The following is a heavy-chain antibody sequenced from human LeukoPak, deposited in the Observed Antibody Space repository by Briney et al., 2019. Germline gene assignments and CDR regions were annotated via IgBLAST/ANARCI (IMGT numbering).Heavy chain of an antibody. CDR2: IGNSGGGT. J-gene: IGHJ4*01. V-gene: IGHV3-23*01. CDR1: GFSLSNNA. Sequence: PGGSLRLSCAASGFSLSNNAMSWVRQAPGNGLEWVSAIGNSGGGTYYADSLQGRFTISRDNSKNTLYLQMNSLRAEDTAVYYCVKRYCSGDTCYSAFDYWGHGTLVTVSS. D-gene: IGHD2-15*01. CDR3: VKRYCSGDTCYSAFDY.